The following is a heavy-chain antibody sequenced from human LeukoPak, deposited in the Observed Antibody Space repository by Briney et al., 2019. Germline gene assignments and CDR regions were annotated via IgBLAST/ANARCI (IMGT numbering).Heavy chain of an antibody. Sequence: SETLPLTCTVSGGSISSGGYYWSWIRQHPGKGLEWIGYIYYSGSTYYNPSLKSRVTISVDTSKNQFSLKLSSVTAADTAVYYCARGGTYSYGHFDYWGQGTLVTVSS. J-gene: IGHJ4*02. D-gene: IGHD5-18*01. CDR3: ARGGTYSYGHFDY. CDR1: GGSISSGGYY. V-gene: IGHV4-31*03. CDR2: IYYSGST.